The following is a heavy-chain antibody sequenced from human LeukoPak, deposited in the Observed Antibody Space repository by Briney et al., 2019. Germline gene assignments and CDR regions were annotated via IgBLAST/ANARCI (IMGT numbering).Heavy chain of an antibody. D-gene: IGHD2-15*01. V-gene: IGHV3-21*06. CDR2: ISSSSSYI. J-gene: IGHJ4*02. CDR3: ARWGLGYCSGGSCEVDY. Sequence: PGGSLRLSCAASGFTFSSYSMNWVPQAPGKGLEWVSSISSSSSYIYYADSVKGRFTISRDNAKNSLYLQMNSLRAEDTAVYYCARWGLGYCSGGSCEVDYWGQGTLVTVSS. CDR1: GFTFSSYS.